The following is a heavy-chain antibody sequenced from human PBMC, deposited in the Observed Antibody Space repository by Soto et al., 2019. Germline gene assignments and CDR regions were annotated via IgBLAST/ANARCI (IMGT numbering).Heavy chain of an antibody. CDR1: GFTFDNYG. CDR3: AKGHSDSFGNYDYFGMDV. CDR2: ITGAGGST. J-gene: IGHJ6*02. Sequence: PGGSLRLSCAASGFTFDNYGMSWVRQAPGKGLGWIGAITGAGGSTYNADSVKGRFTISRDNSKKTVYLQVDSLRVEDTAVYYCAKGHSDSFGNYDYFGMDVWGQGTTVTVS. D-gene: IGHD4-4*01. V-gene: IGHV3-23*01.